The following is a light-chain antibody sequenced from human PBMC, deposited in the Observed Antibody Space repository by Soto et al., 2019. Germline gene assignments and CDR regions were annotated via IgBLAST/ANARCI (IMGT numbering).Light chain of an antibody. CDR3: QQRDSWPIT. Sequence: EILLTQSPGTLSLSAGEGATLSCRASQSVDSYLVWYQQKPGQAPRLLIFGASNRATGIPARFSGSGSGTDFTLTINSLEPDDFAVYYCQQRDSWPITFGQGTRLEIK. V-gene: IGKV3-11*01. J-gene: IGKJ5*01. CDR1: QSVDSY. CDR2: GAS.